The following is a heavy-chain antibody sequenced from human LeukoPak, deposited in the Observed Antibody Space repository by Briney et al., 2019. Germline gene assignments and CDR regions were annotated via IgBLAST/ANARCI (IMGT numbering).Heavy chain of an antibody. CDR1: GYTLTELS. Sequence: ASVKVSCKVSGYTLTELSMHWVRQAPGKGLEWMGGFDPEDGETIYAQKFQGRVTMTEDTSTDTAYMELSSLRSEDTAVYYCATGKTYYDFWSGYYSRAFDIWGQGTMVTVSS. CDR2: FDPEDGET. CDR3: ATGKTYYDFWSGYYSRAFDI. J-gene: IGHJ3*02. D-gene: IGHD3-3*01. V-gene: IGHV1-24*01.